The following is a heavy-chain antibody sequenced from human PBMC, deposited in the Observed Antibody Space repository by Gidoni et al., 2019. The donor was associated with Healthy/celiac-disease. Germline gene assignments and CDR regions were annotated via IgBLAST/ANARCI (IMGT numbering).Heavy chain of an antibody. Sequence: EPQLVEPGGGLVHPGGSLRRSCAASGFSFSSYRKNCVRQAPGKGLEWVSYISSRSSTIYYADSVKGRFTIARDKAKNSLYLQMNSLRAEDTAVYYCARDQAVVTLGFDYWGQGTLVTVSS. D-gene: IGHD2-21*02. CDR1: GFSFSSYR. V-gene: IGHV3-48*01. CDR2: ISSRSSTI. CDR3: ARDQAVVTLGFDY. J-gene: IGHJ4*02.